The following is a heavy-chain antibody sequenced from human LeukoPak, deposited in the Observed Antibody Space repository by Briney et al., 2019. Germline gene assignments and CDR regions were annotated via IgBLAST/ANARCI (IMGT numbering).Heavy chain of an antibody. D-gene: IGHD2-8*02. Sequence: GGSLRLSCAASGFSFGSYWMHWVRQVPGKGLVWVSRINTDGSSTSDADPVRGRVTISRDNAKNTLYLQMNSLSAEDTAVYYCARAGYCTGGSCYFDYWGQGTQVIVSS. CDR3: ARAGYCTGGSCYFDY. CDR2: INTDGSST. J-gene: IGHJ4*02. V-gene: IGHV3-74*01. CDR1: GFSFGSYW.